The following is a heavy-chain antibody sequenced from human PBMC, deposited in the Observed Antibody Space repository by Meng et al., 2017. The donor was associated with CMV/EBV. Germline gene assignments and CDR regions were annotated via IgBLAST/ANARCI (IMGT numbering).Heavy chain of an antibody. D-gene: IGHD3-16*01. CDR2: ISSSSSYI. Sequence: GESLKISCAASGFTFSSYSMNWVRQAPGKGLEWVSSISSSSSYIYYADSVKGRFTISRDNAKNSLYLQMNSLRAEDTAVYYCARGGESPGFYFDSWGQGTLVTVSS. J-gene: IGHJ4*02. CDR3: ARGGESPGFYFDS. CDR1: GFTFSSYS. V-gene: IGHV3-21*01.